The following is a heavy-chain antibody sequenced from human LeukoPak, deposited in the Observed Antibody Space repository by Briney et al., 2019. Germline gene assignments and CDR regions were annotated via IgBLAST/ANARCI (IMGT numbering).Heavy chain of an antibody. J-gene: IGHJ4*02. CDR3: ARPAYSGSYPFDY. CDR1: GGSISSSSYY. CDR2: IYYSGST. V-gene: IGHV4-39*01. D-gene: IGHD1-26*01. Sequence: SETLSLTCTVSGGSISSSSYYWGWIRQPPGKGLEWIGSIYYSGSTNYNPSLKSRVTISVDTSKNQFSLKLSSVTAADTAVYYCARPAYSGSYPFDYWGQGTLVTVSS.